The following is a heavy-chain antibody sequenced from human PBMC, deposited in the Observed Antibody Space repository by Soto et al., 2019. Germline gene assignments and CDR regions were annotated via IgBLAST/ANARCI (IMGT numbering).Heavy chain of an antibody. CDR2: INHSGST. J-gene: IGHJ4*02. V-gene: IGHV4-34*01. CDR3: ARGQGGYGFDY. Sequence: SETLSLTCAVYGGSFSGYYWSWIRQPPGKGLEWIGEINHSGSTNYNPSLKSRVTISVDTSKNQFSLKLSSVTAADTAVYYCARGQGGYGFDYWGQGTLVTVSS. CDR1: GGSFSGYY. D-gene: IGHD5-18*01.